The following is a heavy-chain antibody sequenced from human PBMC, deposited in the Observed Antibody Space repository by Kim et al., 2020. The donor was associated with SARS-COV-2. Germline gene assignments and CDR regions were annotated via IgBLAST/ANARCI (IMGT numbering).Heavy chain of an antibody. V-gene: IGHV4-34*01. J-gene: IGHJ4*02. Sequence: STKHNPSLKSRVTISVDTSKNQFSVRLTSVTAADTAVYYCARGPGGVTPYWGQGTLVTVSS. CDR2: ST. D-gene: IGHD3-16*01. CDR3: ARGPGGVTPY.